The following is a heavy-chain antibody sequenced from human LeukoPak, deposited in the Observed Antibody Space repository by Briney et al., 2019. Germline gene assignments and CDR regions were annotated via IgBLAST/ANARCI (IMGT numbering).Heavy chain of an antibody. Sequence: GRSLRLSCAASGFTFDDYAMHWVRQAPGKGLEWVSGISWNSGSIGYADSVKGRFTISRDNAKNSLYLQMNSLRAEDTAVYYCARGAGVFDYWGQGTLVTVSS. V-gene: IGHV3-9*01. J-gene: IGHJ4*02. CDR2: ISWNSGSI. CDR1: GFTFDDYA. CDR3: ARGAGVFDY. D-gene: IGHD3-10*01.